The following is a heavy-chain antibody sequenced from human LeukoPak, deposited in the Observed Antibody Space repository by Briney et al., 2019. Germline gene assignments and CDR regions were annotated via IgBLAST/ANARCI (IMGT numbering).Heavy chain of an antibody. D-gene: IGHD3-10*01. V-gene: IGHV3-15*01. Sequence: PGGSPRLSCAASGFTFSHAWMSWVRQAPGKGLELVARIKNKPDGGTSDYTAPVKGRFTISRDDSKSTLYLQMNSLKTEDTAVYYCTVVNYGSGSYPLGSWGQGTLVTVSS. CDR3: TVVNYGSGSYPLGS. CDR1: GFTFSHAW. J-gene: IGHJ5*02. CDR2: IKNKPDGGTS.